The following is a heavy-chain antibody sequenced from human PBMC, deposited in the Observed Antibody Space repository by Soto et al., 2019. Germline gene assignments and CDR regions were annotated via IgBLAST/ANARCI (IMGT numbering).Heavy chain of an antibody. Sequence: GGSLRLSCAASGFTVSSNYMNWVRQAPGKGLEWVSIIYSGDSTYYADSVKGRFNISRDNSKNTLYLQMNSLRAEDTAVYYCARSWAVAGSYDYWGQGTLVTVSS. CDR3: ARSWAVAGSYDY. V-gene: IGHV3-66*01. CDR1: GFTVSSNY. J-gene: IGHJ4*02. D-gene: IGHD6-19*01. CDR2: IYSGDST.